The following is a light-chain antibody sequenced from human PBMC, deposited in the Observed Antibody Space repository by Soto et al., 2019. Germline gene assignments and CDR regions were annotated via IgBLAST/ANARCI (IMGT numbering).Light chain of an antibody. J-gene: IGLJ1*01. CDR3: QSYENSRTGFYV. V-gene: IGLV1-40*01. Sequence: QSVLTQPPSVSGAPGQRVTISCTGSSSDIGAGFDVHWYQHLPGTAPKLLIYGNTNRPSGVPGRFSGSKSGTSASLVITGLQADDEADYYCQSYENSRTGFYVFGTGTQLTVL. CDR1: SSDIGAGFD. CDR2: GNT.